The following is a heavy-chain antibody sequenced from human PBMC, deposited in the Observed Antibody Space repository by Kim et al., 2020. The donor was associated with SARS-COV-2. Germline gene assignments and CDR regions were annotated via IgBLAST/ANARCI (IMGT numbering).Heavy chain of an antibody. Sequence: GGSLRLSCAASGFTFSSYWMSWVRQAPGKGLEWVANIKQDGSEKYYVDSVKGRFTISRDNAKNSLYLQMNSLRAEDTAVYYCAREDRRITMVRGVKAAFDIWGRETMVTVSS. CDR1: GFTFSSYW. CDR3: AREDRRITMVRGVKAAFDI. V-gene: IGHV3-7*03. CDR2: IKQDGSEK. D-gene: IGHD3-10*01. J-gene: IGHJ3*02.